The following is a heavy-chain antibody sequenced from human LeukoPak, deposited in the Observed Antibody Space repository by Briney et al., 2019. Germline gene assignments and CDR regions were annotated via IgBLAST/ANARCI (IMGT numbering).Heavy chain of an antibody. Sequence: QAGGSLRLSCAASGFTFSSYGMHWVRQAPGKGLEWVAVISYDGSNKYYADSVKGRFTISRDNSKNTLYLQMNSLRAEDTAVYYCAKEGTDILTGYYNPNWFDPWGQGTLVTVSS. J-gene: IGHJ5*02. CDR2: ISYDGSNK. CDR1: GFTFSSYG. V-gene: IGHV3-30*18. CDR3: AKEGTDILTGYYNPNWFDP. D-gene: IGHD3-9*01.